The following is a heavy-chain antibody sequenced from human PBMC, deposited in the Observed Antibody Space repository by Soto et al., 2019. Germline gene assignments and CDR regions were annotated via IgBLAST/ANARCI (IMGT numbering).Heavy chain of an antibody. J-gene: IGHJ4*02. D-gene: IGHD5-12*01. Sequence: ASVKVSCKVSGYTLTELSMHWVRQAPGKGLEWMGGFDPEDGGTIYAQKFQGRVTMTEDTSTDTAYMELSSLRSEDTAVYYCATSRGRYSGYDHDYWGQGTLVTVSS. CDR3: ATSRGRYSGYDHDY. V-gene: IGHV1-24*01. CDR1: GYTLTELS. CDR2: FDPEDGGT.